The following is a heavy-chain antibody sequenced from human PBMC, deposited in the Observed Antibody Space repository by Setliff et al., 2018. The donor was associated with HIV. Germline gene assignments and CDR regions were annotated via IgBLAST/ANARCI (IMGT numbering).Heavy chain of an antibody. CDR2: ISSSSSYT. D-gene: IGHD3-22*01. CDR3: ARDQPRITMIVVVPFPMDV. Sequence: KPGGSLRLSCAASGFTFSSYSMNWVRQAPGKGLEWVSYISSSSSYTHYADSVRGRFTISRDNAKNSLYLQMNSLRAEDTAVYYCARDQPRITMIVVVPFPMDVWGKGTTVTVSS. V-gene: IGHV3-21*01. J-gene: IGHJ6*03. CDR1: GFTFSSYS.